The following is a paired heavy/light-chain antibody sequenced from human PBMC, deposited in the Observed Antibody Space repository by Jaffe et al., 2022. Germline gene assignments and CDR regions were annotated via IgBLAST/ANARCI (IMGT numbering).Light chain of an antibody. CDR1: QTVSSY. CDR3: QQRSNWPYT. V-gene: IGKV3-11*01. CDR2: DAS. Sequence: EIVLTQSPATLSLSPGERATLSCRASQTVSSYLAWYQQKPGQAPRLLIYDASNRATGIPARFSGSGSGTDFTLTISSLEPEDFAVYYCQQRSNWPYTFGQGTKLEIK. J-gene: IGKJ2*01.
Heavy chain of an antibody. CDR2: ISSSSATI. Sequence: EVQLVESGGGLVQPGGSLRLSCAASGFTFSSYSMSWVRQAPGKGLEWVSYISSSSATISYADSLKGRFTISRDNAKNSLYLQMNSLRAEDTAVYYCARDLGGGYLVDYWGQGTLVTVSS. V-gene: IGHV3-48*01. J-gene: IGHJ4*02. D-gene: IGHD5-12*01. CDR3: ARDLGGGYLVDY. CDR1: GFTFSSYS.